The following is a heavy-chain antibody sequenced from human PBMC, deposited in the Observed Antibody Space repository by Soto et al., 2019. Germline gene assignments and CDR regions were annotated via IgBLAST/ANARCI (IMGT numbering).Heavy chain of an antibody. CDR3: ARVLESHGSGGSCYSIDY. V-gene: IGHV4-39*07. CDR2: IYYSGST. Sequence: SETLCLTCTVSGGSISRSSYYGGWIRQPPGKGLEWIGSIYYSGSTYYNPSLKSRVTISVDTSKNQFSLKLSSVTAADTAVYYCARVLESHGSGGSCYSIDYWGQGTLVTVS. J-gene: IGHJ4*02. CDR1: GGSISRSSYY. D-gene: IGHD2-15*01.